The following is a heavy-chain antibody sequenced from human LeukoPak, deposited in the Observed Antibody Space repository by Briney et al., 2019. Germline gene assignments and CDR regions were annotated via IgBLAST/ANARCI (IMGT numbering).Heavy chain of an antibody. V-gene: IGHV4-34*01. CDR1: GGSFSGYY. D-gene: IGHD3-22*01. J-gene: IGHJ3*01. CDR3: ARGRGWNDYDSSALRR. Sequence: SETLPLTCAVYGGSFSGYYWSWIRQPPGKGLEWIGEINHSGSTNYNPSLKSRVTISVDTSKNQFSLKLSSVTAADTAVYYCARGRGWNDYDSSALRRWGQGTMVTVSS. CDR2: INHSGST.